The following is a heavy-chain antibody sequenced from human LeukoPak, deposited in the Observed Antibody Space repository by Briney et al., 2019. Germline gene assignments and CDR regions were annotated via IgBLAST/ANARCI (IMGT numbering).Heavy chain of an antibody. CDR1: GGSISSYY. CDR2: IYDSGST. V-gene: IGHV4-59*01. D-gene: IGHD2-15*01. J-gene: IGHJ4*02. CDR3: ARQSISGASLSYFDY. Sequence: SETLSLTCTVSGGSISSYYWSWIRQPPGKGLEWIGNIYDSGSTNYNPSLKSRLTISVDTSKTQCSLKLSSVTAADTAVYYCARQSISGASLSYFDYWGQGTLVNVSS.